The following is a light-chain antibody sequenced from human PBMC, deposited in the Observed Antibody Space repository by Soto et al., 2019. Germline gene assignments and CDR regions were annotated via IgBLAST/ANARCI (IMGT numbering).Light chain of an antibody. CDR1: QSFSSNF. CDR2: GAS. CDR3: QNYGSPPVT. V-gene: IGKV3-20*01. J-gene: IGKJ4*01. Sequence: EIVLTQSPGTLSLSPGERATLSCSASQSFSSNFLAWYQQRPGQPPRLLIYGASIRATGIPDRFSGSGSGTDFTLAISRLEPDDFALYFCQNYGSPPVTFGGGTKVEIK.